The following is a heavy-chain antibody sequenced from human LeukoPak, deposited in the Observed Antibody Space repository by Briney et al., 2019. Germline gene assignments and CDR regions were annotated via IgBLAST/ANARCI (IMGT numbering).Heavy chain of an antibody. V-gene: IGHV3-72*01. CDR1: GFILSDHY. CDR3: ATIRGWLGY. CDR2: IKNKANSYIP. J-gene: IGHJ4*02. D-gene: IGHD5-24*01. Sequence: GGSLRLSCAASGFILSDHYMEWVREAPGKGGEWVGRIKNKANSYIPDYAASVQGRFTISRDDSQDSLYLQMNSLKTEDTAVYYCATIRGWLGYWGQGTLVTVSS.